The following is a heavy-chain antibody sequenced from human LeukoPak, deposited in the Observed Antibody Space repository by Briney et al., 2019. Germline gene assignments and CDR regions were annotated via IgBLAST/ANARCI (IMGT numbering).Heavy chain of an antibody. D-gene: IGHD6-13*01. CDR3: AKDIMRYSSSWWEFDP. CDR2: ISWNSINI. J-gene: IGHJ5*02. Sequence: GGSLRLSCAASGFTFDEYAMHWVRQVPGKGLEWVSGISWNSINIGYVDSVKGRFTISRDNAKNSLDLEMNSLRAEDTALYYCAKDIMRYSSSWWEFDPWGQETRVTVSS. V-gene: IGHV3-9*01. CDR1: GFTFDEYA.